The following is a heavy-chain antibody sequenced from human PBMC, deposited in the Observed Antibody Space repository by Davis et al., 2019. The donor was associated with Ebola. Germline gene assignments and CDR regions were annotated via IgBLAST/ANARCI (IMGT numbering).Heavy chain of an antibody. CDR3: AKKSGYYGSGSQYYFDY. CDR1: GFTFSDYY. J-gene: IGHJ4*02. V-gene: IGHV3-23*01. D-gene: IGHD3-10*01. CDR2: ISGSGGST. Sequence: GGSLRLSCAASGFTFSDYYMSWVRQAPGKGLEWVSAISGSGGSTYYADSVKGRFTISRDNSKNTLYLQMNSLRAEDTAVYYCAKKSGYYGSGSQYYFDYWGQGTLVTVSS.